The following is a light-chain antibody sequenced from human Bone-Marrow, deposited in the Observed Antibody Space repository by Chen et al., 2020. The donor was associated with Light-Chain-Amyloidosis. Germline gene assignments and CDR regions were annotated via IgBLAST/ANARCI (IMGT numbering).Light chain of an antibody. J-gene: IGLJ2*01. V-gene: IGLV1-44*01. CDR3: AAWDDGLNGVL. CDR2: FNS. CDR1: RSSIGTNT. Sequence: QSVLTQPPSASGTPGQRVTISCSGSRSSIGTNTVNWYQQFPGTAPKLLIYFNSQRPSGVPVRFSGSKSGTSASLAISGLQSDDEADYFCAAWDDGLNGVLFGGGTKLTVL.